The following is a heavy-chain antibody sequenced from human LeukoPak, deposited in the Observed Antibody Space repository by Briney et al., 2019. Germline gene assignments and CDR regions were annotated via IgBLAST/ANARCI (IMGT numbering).Heavy chain of an antibody. CDR2: IYHSGST. Sequence: SETLSLTCAVSGGSISSGGYSWSWIRQPPGKGLEWIGYIYHSGSTYYNPSLKSRVTISVDTSKNQFSLKLSSVIAADTAVYYCARDNTLGYCSSTSCPHPGGGFDIWGQGTMVTVSS. CDR1: GGSISSGGYS. J-gene: IGHJ3*02. CDR3: ARDNTLGYCSSTSCPHPGGGFDI. V-gene: IGHV4-30-2*01. D-gene: IGHD2-2*01.